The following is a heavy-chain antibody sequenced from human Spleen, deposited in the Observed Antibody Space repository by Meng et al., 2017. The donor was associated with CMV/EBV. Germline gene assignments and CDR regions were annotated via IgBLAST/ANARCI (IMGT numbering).Heavy chain of an antibody. Sequence: GGSLRLSRAASGFTCRRFTLNWDRQAPGKGLEWVSSIGGRNNYIFYADSVKGRFTISRDNANNSLHLQMNSLRAEDTAVYYCARDTDYDLWSGYYGSGAMDVWGQGTTVTVSS. D-gene: IGHD3-3*01. J-gene: IGHJ6*02. CDR1: GFTCRRFT. CDR2: IGGRNNYI. V-gene: IGHV3-21*01. CDR3: ARDTDYDLWSGYYGSGAMDV.